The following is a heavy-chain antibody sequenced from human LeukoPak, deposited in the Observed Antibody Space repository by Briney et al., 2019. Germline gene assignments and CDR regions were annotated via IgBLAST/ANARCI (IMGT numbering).Heavy chain of an antibody. CDR1: GGSFSGYY. CDR3: ARVTGYMIEDYFDY. D-gene: IGHD3-22*01. J-gene: IGHJ4*02. CDR2: INHRRST. Sequence: SETLSLTCAVYGGSFSGYYWTWIRQPPGKGLEWIGEINHRRSTKYSPSLKSRVTISVETSKNQFSLKLSSVTAADTAVYYCARVTGYMIEDYFDYWGQGTLVTVSS. V-gene: IGHV4-34*01.